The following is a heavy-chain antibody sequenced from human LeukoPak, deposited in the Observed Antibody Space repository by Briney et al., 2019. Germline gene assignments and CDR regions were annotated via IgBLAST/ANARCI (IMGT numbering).Heavy chain of an antibody. CDR1: GFTFSSYS. CDR3: ARRAPSHDFDD. CDR2: ISTTSGNI. V-gene: IGHV3-21*01. J-gene: IGHJ4*02. Sequence: GQSLTLSCAASGFTFSSYSMNWDRQAPGEGLEWVAAISTTSGNIYYADSVKGRFTISRDNAKNSLYLQMNSLRVGDTALYYCARRAPSHDFDDWGQGTLVTVSS.